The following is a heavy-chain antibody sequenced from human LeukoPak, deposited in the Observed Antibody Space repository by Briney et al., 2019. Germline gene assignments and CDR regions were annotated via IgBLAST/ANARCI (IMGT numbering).Heavy chain of an antibody. Sequence: GGSLRLSCAASGFTFSSYEMNWVRQAPGKGLEWVSYISSSGSTIYYADSVKGRFTISRANAKSSLYLQMNSLRVEDTAVYYCASQKGYPFYYYYMDIWGKGTTVTVSS. D-gene: IGHD5-18*01. CDR1: GFTFSSYE. J-gene: IGHJ6*03. V-gene: IGHV3-48*03. CDR3: ASQKGYPFYYYYMDI. CDR2: ISSSGSTI.